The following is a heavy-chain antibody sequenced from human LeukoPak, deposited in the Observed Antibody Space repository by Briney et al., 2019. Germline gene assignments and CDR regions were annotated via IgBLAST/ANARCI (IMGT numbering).Heavy chain of an antibody. D-gene: IGHD6-13*01. CDR3: ARAGYSSSWYQFDL. CDR1: GGSFSGYY. J-gene: IGHJ5*02. V-gene: IGHV4-34*01. Sequence: TSETLSLTCAVYGGSFSGYYWSWICQPPGKGLEWIGEINHSGSTNYNPSLKSRVTISVDTSKNQFSLKLSSVTAADTAVYYCARAGYSSSWYQFDLWGQGTLVTVSS. CDR2: INHSGST.